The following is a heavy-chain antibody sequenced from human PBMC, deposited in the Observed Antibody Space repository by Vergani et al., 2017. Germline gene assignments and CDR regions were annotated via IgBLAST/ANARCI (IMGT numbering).Heavy chain of an antibody. Sequence: QVQLVQSGAEVRKPGASVKVSCKASGYTFSTYGITWVRLAPGQGLEWMGWISVYSGDTSYAQKFQGRVTMTTDTSPSTAYMDLRSLRSDDTAVYYCARGEKTGTARYWGQGTLVTVSS. D-gene: IGHD1-7*01. CDR3: ARGEKTGTARY. CDR2: ISVYSGDT. J-gene: IGHJ4*02. CDR1: GYTFSTYG. V-gene: IGHV1-18*04.